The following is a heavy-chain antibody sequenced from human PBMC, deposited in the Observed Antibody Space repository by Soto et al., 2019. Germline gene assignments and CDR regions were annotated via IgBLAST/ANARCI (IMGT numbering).Heavy chain of an antibody. CDR1: GGSISSADYY. CDR2: IYYTGST. CDR3: ARAGSSWYDGWFDP. V-gene: IGHV4-30-4*01. J-gene: IGHJ5*02. Sequence: SETLSLTCSVSGGSISSADYYWSWIRQPPGKGLELIGHIYYTGSTYYNPSLKSRVTMSVDTSKNQFSLKLSSVTAADTAVYYCARAGSSWYDGWFDPWGQGTLVTVSS. D-gene: IGHD6-13*01.